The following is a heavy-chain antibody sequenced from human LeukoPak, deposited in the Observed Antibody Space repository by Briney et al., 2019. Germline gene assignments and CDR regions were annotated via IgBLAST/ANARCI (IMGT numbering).Heavy chain of an antibody. Sequence: SGGSLRLSCAASGFTFSSYEMNWVRQAPGKGLEWVSYISSSGSTIYYADSVKGRFTISRDNAKNSLYLQRNSLRAEDTAVYYCAELGITMIGGVWGKGTTVTISS. J-gene: IGHJ6*04. D-gene: IGHD3-10*02. CDR1: GFTFSSYE. CDR3: AELGITMIGGV. V-gene: IGHV3-48*03. CDR2: ISSSGSTI.